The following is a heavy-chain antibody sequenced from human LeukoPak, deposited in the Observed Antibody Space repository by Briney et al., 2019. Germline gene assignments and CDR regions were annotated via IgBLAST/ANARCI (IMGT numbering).Heavy chain of an antibody. CDR3: ARAHSSGYFDY. CDR1: GFTFSSYW. J-gene: IGHJ4*02. Sequence: PGGSLRLSCAASGFTFSSYWMSWVRQAPGKGLEWVANIKQDGSEKYYVDSVKGRFTISRDNAKNSLYLQMNSLRGEDTAVYYCARAHSSGYFDYWGQGTLVTVSS. CDR2: IKQDGSEK. V-gene: IGHV3-7*01. D-gene: IGHD6-19*01.